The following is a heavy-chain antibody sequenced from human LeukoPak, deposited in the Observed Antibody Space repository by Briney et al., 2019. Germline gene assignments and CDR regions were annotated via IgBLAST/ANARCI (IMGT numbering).Heavy chain of an antibody. CDR2: IIPMLGKT. CDR1: GGTFDNYA. V-gene: IGHV1-69*04. D-gene: IGHD2-2*01. Sequence: SVKVSCKASGGTFDNYAVSWVREAPGLGLEWMGRIIPMLGKTNSAQKFQDRVTITADKSTGTAYMELTNLRPDDTAVYFCARGLFGGFAAAPFDHWGQGTLVIVSP. CDR3: ARGLFGGFAAAPFDH. J-gene: IGHJ4*02.